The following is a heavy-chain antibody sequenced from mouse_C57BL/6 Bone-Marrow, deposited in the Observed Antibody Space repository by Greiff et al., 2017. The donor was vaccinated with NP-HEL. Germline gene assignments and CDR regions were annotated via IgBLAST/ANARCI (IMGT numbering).Heavy chain of an antibody. D-gene: IGHD1-1*01. V-gene: IGHV3-6*01. J-gene: IGHJ1*03. CDR2: ISYDGSN. CDR1: GYSITSGYY. CDR3: AREGTTVVAPGYWYFDV. Sequence: EVKLMESGPGLVKPSQSLSLTCSVTGYSITSGYYWNWIRQFPGNKLEWMGYISYDGSNNYNPSLKNRISITRDTSKNQFFLKLNSVTTEDTATYYCAREGTTVVAPGYWYFDVWGTGTTVTVSS.